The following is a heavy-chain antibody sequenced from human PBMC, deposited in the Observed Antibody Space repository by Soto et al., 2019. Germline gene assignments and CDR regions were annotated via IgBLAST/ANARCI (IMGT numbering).Heavy chain of an antibody. CDR2: ISSSSSYI. CDR3: ARDLEP. Sequence: WIRQPPGKGLEWVSSISSSSSYIYYADSVKGRFTISRDNAKNSLYLQMNSLRAEDTAVYYCARDLEPWGQGTLVTVSS. J-gene: IGHJ5*02. V-gene: IGHV3-21*01.